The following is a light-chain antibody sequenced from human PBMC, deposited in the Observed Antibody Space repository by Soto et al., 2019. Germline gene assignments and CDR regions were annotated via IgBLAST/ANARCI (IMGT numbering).Light chain of an antibody. J-gene: IGKJ1*01. Sequence: EVVLTQSPSTLSLSPGERATLSCRASETVTSDYLAWYQQKPGQAPRLLFYDASRRAAGIPDRFSGSGSGTDFTLIISRLEPEDFVVYYCHQYGTSPWTFGQGTKVEIK. CDR3: HQYGTSPWT. V-gene: IGKV3-20*01. CDR2: DAS. CDR1: ETVTSDY.